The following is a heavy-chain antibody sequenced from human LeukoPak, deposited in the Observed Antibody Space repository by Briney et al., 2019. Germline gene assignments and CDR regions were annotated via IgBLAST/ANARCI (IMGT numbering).Heavy chain of an antibody. V-gene: IGHV4-59*01. D-gene: IGHD3-3*01. CDR1: GGSTSSYY. CDR3: ARGAIFGVVIPYYFDY. CDR2: IYYSGST. Sequence: PSETLSLTCTVSGGSTSSYYWSWIRQPPGKGLERIGYIYYSGSTNYNPSLKSRVTISVDTSKNQFSLKLSSVTAADTAVYYCARGAIFGVVIPYYFDYWGQGTLVTVSS. J-gene: IGHJ4*02.